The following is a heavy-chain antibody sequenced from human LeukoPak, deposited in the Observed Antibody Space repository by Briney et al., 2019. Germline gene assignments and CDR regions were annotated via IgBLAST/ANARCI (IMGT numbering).Heavy chain of an antibody. CDR1: GYTFTSYY. CDR3: ARDLVGATRWFDP. J-gene: IGHJ5*02. Sequence: GASVKVSCKASGYTFTSYYMHWLRQAPGQGLEWVGVINPSVGSTSYAQKFQGRVTMTRDTSTSTVYMEVSSLRSEDTAVYYCARDLVGATRWFDPWGQGTLVTVSS. CDR2: INPSVGST. V-gene: IGHV1-46*01. D-gene: IGHD1-26*01.